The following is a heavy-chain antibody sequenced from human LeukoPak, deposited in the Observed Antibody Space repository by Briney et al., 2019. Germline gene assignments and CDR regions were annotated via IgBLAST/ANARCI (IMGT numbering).Heavy chain of an antibody. Sequence: GGSLRLSCAASGFXFSSYAIHWVRQAPGKGLEYVSAISSNGGSTYYANSVKGRFTISRDNSKNTLYLQMNSLRAEDTAVYYCASTRIVVVPAAISYDYWGQGTLVTVSS. D-gene: IGHD2-2*02. J-gene: IGHJ4*02. CDR1: GFXFSSYA. V-gene: IGHV3-64*01. CDR3: ASTRIVVVPAAISYDY. CDR2: ISSNGGST.